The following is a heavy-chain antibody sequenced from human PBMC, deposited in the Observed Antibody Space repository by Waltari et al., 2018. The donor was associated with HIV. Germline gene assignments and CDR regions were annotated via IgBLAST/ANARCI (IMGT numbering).Heavy chain of an antibody. J-gene: IGHJ4*02. V-gene: IGHV3-15*01. CDR2: VKGETDGGTT. CDR3: TTGDIVVVTDY. CDR1: GFTFHNDW. Sequence: EVQLVESGGGLVKPGGSLRLSCAASGFTFHNDWMSWVRQAPGKGLGGVGRVKGETDGGTTDYAAPVKGRFTISRDDSKNTLDLQMNSRKTEDTAVYYCTTGDIVVVTDYWGKGTLVTVSS. D-gene: IGHD2-21*02.